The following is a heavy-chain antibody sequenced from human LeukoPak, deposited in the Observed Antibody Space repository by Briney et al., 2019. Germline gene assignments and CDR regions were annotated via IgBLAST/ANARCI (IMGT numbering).Heavy chain of an antibody. Sequence: KPGGSLRLSCAASGFNFINAWMSWVRQASGKGLEWVGRIKRKTDGGTTEYAAPVKGRFSISRDDSKKTLFLQMNSLKAEDTALYYCTTAPYVDFDFWGQGALVTVSS. CDR2: IKRKTDGGTT. CDR1: GFNFINAW. D-gene: IGHD3-16*01. J-gene: IGHJ4*02. CDR3: TTAPYVDFDF. V-gene: IGHV3-15*01.